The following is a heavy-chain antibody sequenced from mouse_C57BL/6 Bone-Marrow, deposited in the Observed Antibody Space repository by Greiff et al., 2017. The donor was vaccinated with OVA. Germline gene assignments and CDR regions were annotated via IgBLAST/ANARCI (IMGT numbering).Heavy chain of an antibody. J-gene: IGHJ3*01. Sequence: VQLQQSGPVLARPGASVKMSCKTSGYTFTSYWMHWVKQRPGQGLEWIGAIYPGNSDTSYNQKFKGKAKLTAVTSASTAYMELSSLTNEDSAVYYCTKEGYGSSWGFAYWGQGTLVTVSA. CDR3: TKEGYGSSWGFAY. CDR1: GYTFTSYW. CDR2: IYPGNSDT. V-gene: IGHV1-5*01. D-gene: IGHD1-1*01.